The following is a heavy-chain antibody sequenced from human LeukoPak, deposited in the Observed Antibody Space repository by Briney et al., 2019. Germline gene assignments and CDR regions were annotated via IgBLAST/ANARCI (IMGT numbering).Heavy chain of an antibody. CDR2: IYYSGST. D-gene: IGHD3-22*01. Sequence: SETLSLTCTVSGGSISSGGYYWSWIRQPPGKGLEWIGYIYYSGSTNYNPSLKSRVTISVDTSKNQFSLKLSSVTAADTAVYYCAQWLGDAFDIWGQGTMVTVSS. V-gene: IGHV4-61*08. CDR1: GGSISSGGYY. J-gene: IGHJ3*02. CDR3: AQWLGDAFDI.